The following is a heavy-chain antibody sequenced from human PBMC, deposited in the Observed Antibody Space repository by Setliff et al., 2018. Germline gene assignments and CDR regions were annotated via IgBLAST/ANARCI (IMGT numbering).Heavy chain of an antibody. Sequence: PSETLSLSCAASGFTFSSSSMTWVRQAPGKGLEWVSAISGSGGATYYTDSVKGRFTISRDNAQNSLYLQMNSLRAEDTAVYFCAKSPVAYCSGAVCYPFDYWGQGTLVTVSS. CDR1: GFTFSSSS. CDR3: AKSPVAYCSGAVCYPFDY. J-gene: IGHJ4*02. CDR2: ISGSGGAT. D-gene: IGHD2-8*02. V-gene: IGHV3-23*01.